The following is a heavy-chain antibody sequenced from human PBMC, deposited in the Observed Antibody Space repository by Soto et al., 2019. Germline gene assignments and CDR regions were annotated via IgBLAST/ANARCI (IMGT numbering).Heavy chain of an antibody. J-gene: IGHJ4*02. Sequence: SETLSLTCAVYGGSFSVYYWSWIRHPPGKGLEWIGEINHSGSTNYNPSLKSRVTISVDTSKNQFSLKLSSVTAADTAVYYCARGRVITIFGVVTMYYFDYWGQGTLVTVSS. CDR1: GGSFSVYY. D-gene: IGHD3-3*01. V-gene: IGHV4-34*01. CDR2: INHSGST. CDR3: ARGRVITIFGVVTMYYFDY.